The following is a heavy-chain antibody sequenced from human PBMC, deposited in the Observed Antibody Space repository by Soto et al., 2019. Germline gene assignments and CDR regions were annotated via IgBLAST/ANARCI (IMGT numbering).Heavy chain of an antibody. D-gene: IGHD2-8*01. CDR2: MYYSGST. CDR3: ARTVLMVYTIAGAFDI. CDR1: GGSISSYY. V-gene: IGHV4-59*01. J-gene: IGHJ3*02. Sequence: SETLSLTCTVSGGSISSYYWSWVRQPPGKGLEWIGYMYYSGSTNYNPSLKSRVTISVDTSKNQFSLKLSSVTAADTAVYYCARTVLMVYTIAGAFDIWGQGTMVTVSS.